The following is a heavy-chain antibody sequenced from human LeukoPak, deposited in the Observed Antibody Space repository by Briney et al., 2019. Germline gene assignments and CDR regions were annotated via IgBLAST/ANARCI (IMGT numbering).Heavy chain of an antibody. J-gene: IGHJ4*02. CDR1: GFTFSSYA. D-gene: IGHD3-22*01. Sequence: GESLRLSCAASGFTFSSYAMSWVRQAPGKGLEWVSGINTSGGSTAYADSVKGRFTISRDNPRNTLYMQMNSLRAEDTALYYCAIMHPYYDGNGYWVEWGQGTLVTVSS. CDR3: AIMHPYYDGNGYWVE. V-gene: IGHV3-23*01. CDR2: INTSGGST.